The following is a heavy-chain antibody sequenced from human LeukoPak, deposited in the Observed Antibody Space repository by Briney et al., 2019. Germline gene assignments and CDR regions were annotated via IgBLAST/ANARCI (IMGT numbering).Heavy chain of an antibody. CDR1: GFTFSSYW. CDR3: ARVPDILTGYLDAFDI. J-gene: IGHJ3*02. V-gene: IGHV3-7*03. Sequence: AGGSLRLSCAASGFTFSSYWMSWVRQAPGKGLEWVANIKQDGSEKYYVDSVKGRFTISRDNAKNSLYLQMHSLRAEDTAVYYCARVPDILTGYLDAFDIWGQGTMVTVSS. CDR2: IKQDGSEK. D-gene: IGHD3-9*01.